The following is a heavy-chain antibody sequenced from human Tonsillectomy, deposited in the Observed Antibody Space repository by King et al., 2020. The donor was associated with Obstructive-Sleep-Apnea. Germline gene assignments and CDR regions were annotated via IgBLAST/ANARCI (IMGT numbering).Heavy chain of an antibody. CDR3: ARDGGPGSYCIGLEYYYYYGMDV. Sequence: LQLQESGPGLVKPSETLSLTCTVSGGSISSSSYYWGWIRQPPGKGLEWIGSIYYSGSTYYNPSLKSRVTISVDTSKNQFSLKLSSVTAADTAVYYCARDGGPGSYCIGLEYYYYYGMDVWGQGTTVTVSS. V-gene: IGHV4-39*07. D-gene: IGHD3-10*01. J-gene: IGHJ6*02. CDR2: IYYSGST. CDR1: GGSISSSSYY.